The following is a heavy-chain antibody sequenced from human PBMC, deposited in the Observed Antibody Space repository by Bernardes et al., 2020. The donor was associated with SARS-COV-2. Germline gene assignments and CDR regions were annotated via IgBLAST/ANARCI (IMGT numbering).Heavy chain of an antibody. CDR1: GFTFGNHA. J-gene: IGHJ6*02. CDR3: ARNNRVSGTSVYFFGKDV. V-gene: IGHV3-23*01. D-gene: IGHD3-10*01. Sequence: GGSLRLSCAASGFTFGNHAMTWVRQAPGKGLKWVSGISGGGVSTYYADSVKGRFTISRDHSSNTLYLQMNSLRAEDTAVYYCARNNRVSGTSVYFFGKDVWGQGTTVTVSS. CDR2: ISGGGVST.